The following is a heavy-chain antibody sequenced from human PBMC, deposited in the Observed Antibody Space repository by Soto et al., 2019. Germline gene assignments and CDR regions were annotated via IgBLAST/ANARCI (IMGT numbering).Heavy chain of an antibody. D-gene: IGHD3-10*01. J-gene: IGHJ6*02. CDR1: GFTLSSYA. CDR2: ISGSGGST. V-gene: IGHV3-23*01. Sequence: GGSLRHSGAASGFTLSSYAMSWVRQAPGKGLEWVSAISGSGGSTYYADSVNGRFTISSHNSTNTLYLHMNSLRAAYTAVYYCAKEPIIGFGKLLSQAYYYGMGVRGQGTMVTV. CDR3: AKEPIIGFGKLLSQAYYYGMGV.